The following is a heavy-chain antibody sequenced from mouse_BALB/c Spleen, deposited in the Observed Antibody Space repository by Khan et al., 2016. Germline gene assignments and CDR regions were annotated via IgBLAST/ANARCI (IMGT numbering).Heavy chain of an antibody. CDR1: GYTFTSYW. Sequence: QVQLQQSGAELAKPGASVKMSCKASGYTFTSYWMHWVKQRPGQGLEWIGYINPSTGYTEYNQKFKDKATLTADKSSSTAYMQLSSLTSEDSAVYYCARVITTATGFAYWGQGTLVTVSA. CDR3: ARVITTATGFAY. D-gene: IGHD1-2*01. J-gene: IGHJ3*01. V-gene: IGHV1-7*01. CDR2: INPSTGYT.